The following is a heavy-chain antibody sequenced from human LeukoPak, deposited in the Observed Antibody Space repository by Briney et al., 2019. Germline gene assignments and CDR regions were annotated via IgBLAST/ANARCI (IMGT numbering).Heavy chain of an antibody. CDR3: AREGAIFGVVIIDYYYGMDV. Sequence: PGRSLRLSCADSGFTFSSYAMHWVRQASGKGLEWVAVISYDGSNKYYADSVKGRFTISRDNSKSTLYLQMNSLRAEDTAVYYCAREGAIFGVVIIDYYYGMDVWGQGTTVTVSS. CDR2: ISYDGSNK. CDR1: GFTFSSYA. D-gene: IGHD3-3*01. J-gene: IGHJ6*02. V-gene: IGHV3-30-3*01.